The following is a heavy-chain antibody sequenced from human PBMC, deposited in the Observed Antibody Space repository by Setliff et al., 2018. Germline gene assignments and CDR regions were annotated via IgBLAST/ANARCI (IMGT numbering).Heavy chain of an antibody. CDR2: INRDGSET. Sequence: PGGSLRLSCAASGFTFSSYWMTWVRQAPGKGLEWVANINRDGSETFYVDSVKGRFSISRDKAHHSLFLQMNSLRAEDTAVYYCARLALTGYDSSGYYYALDYYYYMDVWGKGTTVTVSS. CDR3: ARLALTGYDSSGYYYALDYYYYMDV. CDR1: GFTFSSYW. V-gene: IGHV3-7*01. J-gene: IGHJ6*03. D-gene: IGHD3-22*01.